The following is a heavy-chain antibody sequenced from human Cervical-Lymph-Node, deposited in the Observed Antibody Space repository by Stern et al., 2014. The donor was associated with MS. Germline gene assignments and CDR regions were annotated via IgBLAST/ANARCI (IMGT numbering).Heavy chain of an antibody. V-gene: IGHV3-66*01. D-gene: IGHD6-6*01. J-gene: IGHJ4*02. CDR1: GFPVGASY. CDR2: IHTVGTT. Sequence: EVQLVQSGGGLVQPGGSLRLSCEASGFPVGASYMNWVRLAPGKGLEWVSRIHTVGTTHYADSVKGRFTISRANAKNALYLQMDRLTVEDTAVYYCAREIAGRRFEDWGRGTLVAVSP. CDR3: AREIAGRRFED.